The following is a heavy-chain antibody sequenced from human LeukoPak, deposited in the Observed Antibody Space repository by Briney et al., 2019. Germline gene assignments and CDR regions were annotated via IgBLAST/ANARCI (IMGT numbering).Heavy chain of an antibody. CDR2: INHSGST. CDR3: ARGLYYYGSGSYYNPNRWFDP. J-gene: IGHJ5*02. CDR1: GGSFSGYY. D-gene: IGHD3-10*01. V-gene: IGHV4-34*01. Sequence: PSETLSLTCAVYGGSFSGYYWSWIRQPPGKGLEWIGEINHSGSTNYNPSLKSRVTISVDTSKNQFSLKLSSVTAADTAVYYCARGLYYYGSGSYYNPNRWFDPWGQGTLVTVSS.